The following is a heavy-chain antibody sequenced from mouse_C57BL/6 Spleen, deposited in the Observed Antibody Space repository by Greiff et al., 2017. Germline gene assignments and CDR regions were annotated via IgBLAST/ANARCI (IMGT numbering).Heavy chain of an antibody. J-gene: IGHJ3*01. CDR3: ARIYDGYYLAWFAY. D-gene: IGHD2-3*01. Sequence: EVQRVESGGGLVKPGGSLKLSCAASGFTFSDYGMHWVRQAPEKGLEWVAYISSGSSTIYYADTVKGRFTISRDNAKNTLFLQMTSLRSEDTAMYYCARIYDGYYLAWFAYWGQGTLVTVSA. V-gene: IGHV5-17*01. CDR1: GFTFSDYG. CDR2: ISSGSSTI.